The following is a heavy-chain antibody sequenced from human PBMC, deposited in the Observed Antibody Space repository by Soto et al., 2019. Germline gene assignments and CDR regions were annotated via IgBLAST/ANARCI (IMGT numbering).Heavy chain of an antibody. CDR3: ARGTYSSSLGY. V-gene: IGHV1-3*05. Sequence: QVQLVQSGAEEKKPGASVKVSCKASGYTFTSYAMHWVRQAPGQRLEWMGWINAGNGNTKYSQKFQGRVTITRDTSARTAYMELSRLRSEDTAVYYCARGTYSSSLGYWGQGTLVTVSS. CDR2: INAGNGNT. D-gene: IGHD6-13*01. CDR1: GYTFTSYA. J-gene: IGHJ4*02.